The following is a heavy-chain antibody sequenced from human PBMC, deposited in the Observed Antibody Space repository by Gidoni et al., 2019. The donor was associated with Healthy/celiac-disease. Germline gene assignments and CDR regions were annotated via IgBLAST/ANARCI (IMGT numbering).Heavy chain of an antibody. CDR1: GFTFRSYS. Sequence: EVQLVESGGGLVQPGGSLRLSCAASGFTFRSYSMNWVRQAPGKGLEWVSYISSSSSTIYYADSVKGRFTISRDNAKNSLYLQMNSLRAEDTAVYYCAREGKDSSGYTIDYWGQGTLVTVSS. J-gene: IGHJ4*02. V-gene: IGHV3-48*04. CDR2: ISSSSSTI. CDR3: AREGKDSSGYTIDY. D-gene: IGHD3-22*01.